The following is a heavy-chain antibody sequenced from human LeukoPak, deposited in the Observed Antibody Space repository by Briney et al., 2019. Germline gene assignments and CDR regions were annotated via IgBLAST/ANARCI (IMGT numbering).Heavy chain of an antibody. J-gene: IGHJ3*01. Sequence: PGGSLRLSCSASGFTFSSYATHWVRQAPGKGLEYVSAISSNGGSTYYADSVKGRFTISRDNSKNTLYLQMSSLRAEDTALYYCARDLWVPNLTSGAFDLWGQGTMVTVSS. CDR2: ISSNGGST. CDR3: ARDLWVPNLTSGAFDL. V-gene: IGHV3-64*04. D-gene: IGHD2-2*01. CDR1: GFTFSSYA.